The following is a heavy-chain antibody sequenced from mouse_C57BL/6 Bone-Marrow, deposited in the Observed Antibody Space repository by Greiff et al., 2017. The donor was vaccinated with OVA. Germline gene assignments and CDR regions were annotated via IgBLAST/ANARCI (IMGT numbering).Heavy chain of an antibody. J-gene: IGHJ3*01. V-gene: IGHV5-17*01. CDR1: GFTFSDYG. CDR3: ARRYGSSRAWFAY. CDR2: ISSGSSTI. D-gene: IGHD1-1*01. Sequence: DVKLVESGGGLVKPGGSLKLSCAASGFTFSDYGMHWVRQAPEKGLEWVAYISSGSSTIYYADTVKGRFTISRDNAKNTLFLQMTSLRSEDTAMYYCARRYGSSRAWFAYWGQGTLVNVSA.